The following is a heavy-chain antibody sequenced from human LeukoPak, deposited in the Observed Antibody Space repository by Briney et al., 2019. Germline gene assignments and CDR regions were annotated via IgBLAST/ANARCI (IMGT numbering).Heavy chain of an antibody. Sequence: GGSLRLSCAASGFTFSSYSMNWVRQAQGKGLEWVSSISSSSSYIYYADSVKGRFTISRDNAKNSLYLQMNSLRAEDTAVYYCARDSRIQLWLNWGQGTLVTVSS. V-gene: IGHV3-21*01. J-gene: IGHJ4*02. CDR3: ARDSRIQLWLN. D-gene: IGHD5-18*01. CDR1: GFTFSSYS. CDR2: ISSSSSYI.